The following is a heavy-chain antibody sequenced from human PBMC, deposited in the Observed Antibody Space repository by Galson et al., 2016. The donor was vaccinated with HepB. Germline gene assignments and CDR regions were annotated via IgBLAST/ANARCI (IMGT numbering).Heavy chain of an antibody. CDR3: ARDFGRLGLEHFQH. CDR2: ISYDGNNK. CDR1: GLTFSSYG. V-gene: IGHV3-30*03. D-gene: IGHD3-10*01. Sequence: SLRLSCAASGLTFSSYGMHWVRQAPGKGLEWVAVISYDGNNKYYADSVKGRFTISRDNSKNTLYLQMNSLRPEDTAVYYCARDFGRLGLEHFQHWGQGTLVTVSS. J-gene: IGHJ1*01.